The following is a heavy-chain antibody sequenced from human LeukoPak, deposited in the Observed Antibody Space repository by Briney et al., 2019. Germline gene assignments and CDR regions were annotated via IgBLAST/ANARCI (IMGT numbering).Heavy chain of an antibody. J-gene: IGHJ4*02. D-gene: IGHD3-10*01. CDR2: MNPNSGNT. CDR1: GYTFTSYD. V-gene: IGHV1-8*03. CDR3: ARARVVTMVRGNPTRTPYYFDY. Sequence: ASVTVSCKASGYTFTSYDINWVRQATGQGLEWMGWMNPNSGNTGYAQKFQGRVTITRNTSISTAYMEPSSLRSEDTAVYYCARARVVTMVRGNPTRTPYYFDYWGQGTLVTVSS.